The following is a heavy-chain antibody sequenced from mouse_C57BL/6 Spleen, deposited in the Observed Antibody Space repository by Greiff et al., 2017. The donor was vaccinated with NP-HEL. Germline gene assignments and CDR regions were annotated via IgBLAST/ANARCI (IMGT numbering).Heavy chain of an antibody. J-gene: IGHJ2*01. Sequence: DVMLVESGGGLVKPGGSLKLSCAASGFTFSSYAMSWVRQTPEKRLEWVATISDGGSYTYYPDNVKGRFTISRDNAKNNLYLQMSHLKSEDTAMYYCARENDGYYGDFDYWGQGTTLTVSS. CDR3: ARENDGYYGDFDY. D-gene: IGHD2-3*01. V-gene: IGHV5-4*01. CDR1: GFTFSSYA. CDR2: ISDGGSYT.